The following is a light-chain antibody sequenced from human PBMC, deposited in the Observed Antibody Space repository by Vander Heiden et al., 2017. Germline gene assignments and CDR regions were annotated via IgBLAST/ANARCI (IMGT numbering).Light chain of an antibody. CDR3: QQYGSSPWT. J-gene: IGKJ1*01. V-gene: IGKV3-20*01. CDR2: GAS. CDR1: QSVSSSY. Sequence: ELVFTLSPGTLSLSPGERATLSCRASQSVSSSYLAWYQQKPGQAPRLLIYGASSRATGIPDRFSGSGSGTDFTLTISRLEPEDFAVYYCQQYGSSPWTFGQGTKVEIK.